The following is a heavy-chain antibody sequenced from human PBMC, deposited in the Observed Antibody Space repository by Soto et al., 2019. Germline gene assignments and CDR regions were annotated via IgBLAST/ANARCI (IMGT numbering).Heavy chain of an antibody. J-gene: IGHJ6*02. D-gene: IGHD2-15*01. CDR1: GGTFSTYA. V-gene: IGHV1-69*12. Sequence: QVQLVQSGAEVKKPGSSVKVSCKSSGGTFSTYAISWVRQAPGQGLEWMGGIIPIFGTANYAQKFQGRVTSTADESTTTAYMELFILRSEDTAVYYCARDEMVVATGSRTWHYYYGMDVWGQGTTVTVSS. CDR2: IIPIFGTA. CDR3: ARDEMVVATGSRTWHYYYGMDV.